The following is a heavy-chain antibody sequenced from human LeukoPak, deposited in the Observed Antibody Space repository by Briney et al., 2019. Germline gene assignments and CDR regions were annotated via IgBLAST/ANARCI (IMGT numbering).Heavy chain of an antibody. CDR2: VKSTADCVIT. V-gene: IGHV3-15*01. CDR1: GFNFSESW. J-gene: IGHJ4*02. CDR3: TTGHLEDYFEF. Sequence: GVPLRLPCAVSGFNFSESWLSWVCHSSPKGLDWVGHVKSTADCVITDYAAIVINRFTISTDDSKNTLYLQMDRLHTGDTGVYFCTTGHLEDYFEFWGQGILVTVAS. D-gene: IGHD5-24*01.